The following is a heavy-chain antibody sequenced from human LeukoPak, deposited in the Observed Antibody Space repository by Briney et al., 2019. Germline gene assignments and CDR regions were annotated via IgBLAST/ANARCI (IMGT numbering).Heavy chain of an antibody. CDR1: GFTFSSYS. CDR3: ARVGDFWSGYYPD. Sequence: GGSLRLSCAASGFTFSSYSMNWVRQAPGKGLEWVSYISSSSSTIYYADSVKGRFTISRDNAKNSLYPQMNSLRAEDTAVYYCARVGDFWSGYYPDWGQGTLVTVSS. V-gene: IGHV3-48*04. J-gene: IGHJ4*02. D-gene: IGHD3-3*01. CDR2: ISSSSSTI.